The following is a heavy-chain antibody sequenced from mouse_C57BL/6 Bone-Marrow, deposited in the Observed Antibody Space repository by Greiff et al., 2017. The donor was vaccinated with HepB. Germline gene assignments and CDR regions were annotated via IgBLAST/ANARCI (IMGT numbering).Heavy chain of an antibody. D-gene: IGHD2-1*01. V-gene: IGHV5-6*01. J-gene: IGHJ3*01. CDR3: ARHDPYGNSRFAY. Sequence: EVMLVESGGDLVKPGGSLKLSCAASGFTFSSYGMSWVRQTPDKRLEWVATISSGGSYTYYPDSVKGRFTISRDNAKNTLYLQMSSLKSEDTAMYYCARHDPYGNSRFAYWGQGTLVTVSA. CDR1: GFTFSSYG. CDR2: ISSGGSYT.